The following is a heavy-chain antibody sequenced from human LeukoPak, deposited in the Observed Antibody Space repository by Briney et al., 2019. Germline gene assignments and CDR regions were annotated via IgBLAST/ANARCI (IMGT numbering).Heavy chain of an antibody. D-gene: IGHD6-13*01. CDR3: AKGPFQQLANFFFDY. CDR2: INPNSGGT. V-gene: IGHV1-2*02. Sequence: ASVEVSCKASGYTFTGYYMHRVRQAPGQGLEWMGWINPNSGGTNYAQKFQGRVTMTRDTSISTAYMELSRLRSDDTAVYYCAKGPFQQLANFFFDYWGQGTLVTVSS. J-gene: IGHJ4*02. CDR1: GYTFTGYY.